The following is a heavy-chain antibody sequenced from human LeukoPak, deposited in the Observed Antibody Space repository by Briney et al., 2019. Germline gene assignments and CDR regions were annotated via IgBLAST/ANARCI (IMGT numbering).Heavy chain of an antibody. D-gene: IGHD6-13*01. Sequence: SQTLSLTCAISGDSVSSNSAAWNWIRQSPSRGLEWLGRTYYRSKWYNDYAVSVKSRITINPDTSKNQFSLQLNSVTPEDTAVYYCARGSGYSSSWYPNYLDYWGQGTLVTVSS. CDR2: TYYRSKWYN. J-gene: IGHJ4*02. CDR1: GDSVSSNSAA. CDR3: ARGSGYSSSWYPNYLDY. V-gene: IGHV6-1*01.